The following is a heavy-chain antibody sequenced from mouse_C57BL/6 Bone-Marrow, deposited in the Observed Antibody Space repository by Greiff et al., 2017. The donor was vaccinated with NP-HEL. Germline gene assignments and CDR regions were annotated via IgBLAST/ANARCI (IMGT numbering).Heavy chain of an antibody. J-gene: IGHJ1*03. CDR3: ARERNWDFDV. CDR2: IYPRSGNT. CDR1: GYTFTSYG. V-gene: IGHV1-81*01. Sequence: VMLVESGAELARPGASVKLSCKASGYTFTSYGISWVKQRTGQGLEWIGEIYPRSGNTYYNEKFKGKATLTADKSSSTAYMELRSLTSEDSAVYFCARERNWDFDVWGTGTTVTVSS.